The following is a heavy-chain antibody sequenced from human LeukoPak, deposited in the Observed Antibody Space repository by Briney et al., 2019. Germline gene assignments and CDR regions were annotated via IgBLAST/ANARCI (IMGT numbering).Heavy chain of an antibody. CDR1: VYTFTTYG. Sequence: ASVKVSCKGSVYTFTTYGINWVRQAPGQGLEWMGWISAYNGNTNYAQKLQGRVTMTTETSTTTAYMELRSLRSDDTAIYYCSGAGLVRDAFGVRLQGTLVTVAS. CDR2: ISAYNGNT. V-gene: IGHV1-18*01. D-gene: IGHD2-21*01. CDR3: SGAGLVRDAFGV. J-gene: IGHJ3*01.